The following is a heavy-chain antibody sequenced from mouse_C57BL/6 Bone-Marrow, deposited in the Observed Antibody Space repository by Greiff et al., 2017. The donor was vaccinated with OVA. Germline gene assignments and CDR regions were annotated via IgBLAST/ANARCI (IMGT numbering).Heavy chain of an antibody. CDR2: ISNLAYSI. V-gene: IGHV5-15*01. J-gene: IGHJ4*01. Sequence: EVKLMESGGGLVQPGGSLKLSCAASGFTFSDYGMAWVRQAPRKGPEWVAFISNLAYSIYYADTVTGRFTISRENAKNTLYLEMSSLRSEDTAMYYCARSVAPDGNYGWDYWGQGTSVTVSS. CDR3: ARSVAPDGNYGWDY. D-gene: IGHD2-1*01. CDR1: GFTFSDYG.